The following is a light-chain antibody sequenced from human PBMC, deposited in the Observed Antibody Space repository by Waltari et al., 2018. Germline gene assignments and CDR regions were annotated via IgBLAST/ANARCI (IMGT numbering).Light chain of an antibody. CDR2: GKN. CDR1: SLRASY. J-gene: IGLJ2*01. CDR3: SSRDSSASHVL. Sequence: SSDLTQAPAVSVALGQTVRIPCQGASLRASYARWYQQKSGQAPILVLFGKNKRTSGIPDRFSGYNSETTTSLTITGAQAEDEADYYCSSRDSSASHVLFAGGTKLTVL. V-gene: IGLV3-19*01.